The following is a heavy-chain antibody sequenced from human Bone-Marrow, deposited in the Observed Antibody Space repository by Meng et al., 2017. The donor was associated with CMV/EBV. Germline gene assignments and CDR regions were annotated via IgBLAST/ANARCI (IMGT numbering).Heavy chain of an antibody. J-gene: IGHJ4*02. CDR3: AKIGGLTSVTLDY. CDR2: IYSSGSST. Sequence: GESLKISCAASGFTFSTYAMSWVRQAPGKGLEWVSIIYSSGSSTYYADSVKGRFTISRDNSKNTLYLQMNSLRAEDTAVYYCAKIGGLTSVTLDYWGQGTLVTVSS. CDR1: GFTFSTYA. V-gene: IGHV3-23*03. D-gene: IGHD4-17*01.